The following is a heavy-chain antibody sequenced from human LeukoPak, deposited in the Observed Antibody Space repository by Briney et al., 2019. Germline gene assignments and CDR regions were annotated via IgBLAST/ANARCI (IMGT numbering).Heavy chain of an antibody. Sequence: GGSLRLSCGASGFTFSSYSMNWVRQAPGKGLEWVSSISSSSSYIDYADSVKGRFTISRDNAKNSLYLQMNSLRAEDTAVYYCARDRSPDYYDSSGYYDFDYWGQGTLVTVSS. CDR1: GFTFSSYS. V-gene: IGHV3-21*01. D-gene: IGHD3-22*01. CDR3: ARDRSPDYYDSSGYYDFDY. CDR2: ISSSSSYI. J-gene: IGHJ4*02.